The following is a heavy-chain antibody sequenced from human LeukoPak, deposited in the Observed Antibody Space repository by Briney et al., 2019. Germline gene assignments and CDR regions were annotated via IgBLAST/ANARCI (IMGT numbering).Heavy chain of an antibody. D-gene: IGHD5-18*01. CDR1: GFTFSSYS. Sequence: GGSLRLSCAASGFTFSSYSMNWVRQAPGKGLEWVSYISSSSSTIYYADSVKGRFTISRDRSKNTLDLQMNSLRAEDTGVYYCADTAMGLDYWGQGTLVTVSS. J-gene: IGHJ4*02. CDR3: ADTAMGLDY. CDR2: ISSSSSTI. V-gene: IGHV3-48*01.